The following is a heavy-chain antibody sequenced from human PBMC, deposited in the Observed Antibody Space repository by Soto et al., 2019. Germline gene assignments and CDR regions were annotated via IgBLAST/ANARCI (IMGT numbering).Heavy chain of an antibody. CDR1: GFTFSSYW. V-gene: IGHV3-7*01. D-gene: IGHD2-2*01. J-gene: IGHJ6*03. CDR3: ARNGLYCSSTSCFHYYYYYMDV. CDR2: IKQDGSEK. Sequence: PGGSLRLSCAASGFTFSSYWMSWVRQAPGKGLEWVANIKQDGSEKYYVDSVKGRFTISRDNAKNSLYLQMNSLRAEDTAVYYCARNGLYCSSTSCFHYYYYYMDVWGKGTTVTVSS.